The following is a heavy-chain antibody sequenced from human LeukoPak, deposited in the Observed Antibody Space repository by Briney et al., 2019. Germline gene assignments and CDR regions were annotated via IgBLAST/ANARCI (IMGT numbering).Heavy chain of an antibody. V-gene: IGHV3-23*01. CDR1: GFTFSSYA. CDR3: AATYDFWSGYKSPFY. J-gene: IGHJ4*02. D-gene: IGHD3-3*01. Sequence: GGSLRLSCAASGFTFSSYAMSWVRQAPGKGLEWVSAIRGSGGSTYYADSVKGRFTISRDNSKNTLYLQMNSLRAEDTAVYYCAATYDFWSGYKSPFYWGQGTLVTVSS. CDR2: IRGSGGST.